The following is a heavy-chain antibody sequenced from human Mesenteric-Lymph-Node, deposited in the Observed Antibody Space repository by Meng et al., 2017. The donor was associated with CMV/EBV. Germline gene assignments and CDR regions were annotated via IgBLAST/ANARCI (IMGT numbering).Heavy chain of an antibody. CDR1: GGSISSSNW. Sequence: SETLSLTCAVSGGSISSSNWWSWVRQPPGKGLEWIGEIYHSGSTNYNPSLKSRVTISVDKSKNQFSLKLSSVTAADTAVYYCARDSSNVDTWWLDPWGQGTLVTVSS. CDR3: ARDSSNVDTWWLDP. V-gene: IGHV4-4*02. CDR2: IYHSGST. J-gene: IGHJ5*02. D-gene: IGHD2-2*02.